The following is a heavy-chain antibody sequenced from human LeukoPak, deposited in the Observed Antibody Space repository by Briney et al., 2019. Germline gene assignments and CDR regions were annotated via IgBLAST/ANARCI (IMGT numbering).Heavy chain of an antibody. J-gene: IGHJ4*02. V-gene: IGHV3-23*01. CDR3: AKVQSNTGWYTFFDY. CDR1: GFXXXSYA. D-gene: IGHD6-19*01. CDR2: ISGSGGST. Sequence: LXLXXXXSGFXXXSYAMSWVRQAPGKGLEWVSGISGSGGSTNYADSVKGRFTISRDNSKNTLYLQMTSLRVEDTALYRCAKVQSNTGWYTFFDYWGQGSLVTVSS.